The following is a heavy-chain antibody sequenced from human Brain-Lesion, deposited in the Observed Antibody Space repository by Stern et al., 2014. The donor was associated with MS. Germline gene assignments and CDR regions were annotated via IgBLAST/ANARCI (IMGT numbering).Heavy chain of an antibody. CDR3: VREAEASYDYVWGTWRRNNYFDS. CDR2: IKQDGSET. J-gene: IGHJ4*02. CDR1: EFTFSSFW. Sequence: VQLMQSGGGLVQPGGSLRLSCAASEFTFSSFWMNWVRQAPGKGLEWVANIKQDGSETYYVDSVKGRFTISRDNAKNSLFLQMNSLRAEDTAIYYCVREAEASYDYVWGTWRRNNYFDSWGQGTLVTVSS. V-gene: IGHV3-7*01. D-gene: IGHD3-16*01.